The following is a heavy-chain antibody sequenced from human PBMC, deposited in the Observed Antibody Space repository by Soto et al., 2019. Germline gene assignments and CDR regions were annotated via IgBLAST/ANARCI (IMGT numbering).Heavy chain of an antibody. V-gene: IGHV3-30-3*01. CDR1: GFTFSNYP. CDR3: ARGLGSFDGDYNYLDY. J-gene: IGHJ4*02. Sequence: QVQLVESGGGVVQPGRSLRLSCAASGFTFSNYPMHWVRQAPGKGLEWVAVISYDGSNKYYADSVKGRFTISRDNSKNTLKLQMNSLRAEDTAVYYWARGLGSFDGDYNYLDYWGQGTLVIVSS. D-gene: IGHD4-17*01. CDR2: ISYDGSNK.